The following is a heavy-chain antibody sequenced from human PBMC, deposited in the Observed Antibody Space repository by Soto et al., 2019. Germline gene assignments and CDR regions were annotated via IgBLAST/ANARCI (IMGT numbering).Heavy chain of an antibody. J-gene: IGHJ4*02. CDR2: ISAYNGNT. V-gene: IGHV1-18*01. D-gene: IGHD3-10*01. Sequence: QVQLVQSGAEVKKPGASVKVSCKASGYTFTSYGISWVRQAPGQGLEWMGWISAYNGNTNYAQKLQGRVTMNTDTSTGPAYLGLKSLRTDDTAGYFWARGTTGETGSYWGQGTLVTVSS. CDR1: GYTFTSYG. CDR3: ARGTTGETGSY.